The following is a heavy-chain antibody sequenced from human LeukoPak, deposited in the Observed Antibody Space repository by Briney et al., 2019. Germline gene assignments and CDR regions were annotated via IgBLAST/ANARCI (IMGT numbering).Heavy chain of an antibody. CDR2: ISYDGSNK. J-gene: IGHJ3*02. CDR3: ARGMVYYDILTGYYEVAFDI. CDR1: GFTFSSYA. D-gene: IGHD3-9*01. V-gene: IGHV3-30-3*01. Sequence: GGSLRLSCAASGFTFSSYAMHWVRQAPGKGLEWVAVISYDGSNKYYADSVKGRFTISRDNAKNSLYLQMNSLRAEDTAVYYCARGMVYYDILTGYYEVAFDIWGQGTMVTVSS.